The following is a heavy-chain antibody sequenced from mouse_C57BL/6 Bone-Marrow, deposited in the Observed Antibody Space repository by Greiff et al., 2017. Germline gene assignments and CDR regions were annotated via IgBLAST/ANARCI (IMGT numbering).Heavy chain of an antibody. CDR3: ARDYGSSYWYFDV. V-gene: IGHV1-85*01. CDR2: IYPRDGST. Sequence: VKLVESGPELVKPGASVKLSCKASGYTFTSYDINWVKQRPGQGLEWIGWIYPRDGSTKYNETFKGKATLTVDTSSSTAYMELHSLTSEDSAVYCCARDYGSSYWYFDVWGTGTTVTVSS. J-gene: IGHJ1*03. D-gene: IGHD1-1*01. CDR1: GYTFTSYD.